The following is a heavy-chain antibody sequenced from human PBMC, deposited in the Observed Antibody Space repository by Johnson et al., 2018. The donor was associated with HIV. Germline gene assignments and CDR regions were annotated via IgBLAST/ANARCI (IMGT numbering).Heavy chain of an antibody. CDR3: AGDFSPLYYYDGSGPLDAFDI. D-gene: IGHD3-22*01. Sequence: VQLVESGGGLVQPGRSLRLSCAASGFTFDDYAMHWVRQAPGKGLEWVGRIKSRTDGGTTDYAAPVKGRFTISRDNSKNTLYLQMKSLRAEDTAVYYGAGDFSPLYYYDGSGPLDAFDIWGQGTMVTVSS. V-gene: IGHV3-15*01. J-gene: IGHJ3*02. CDR2: IKSRTDGGTT. CDR1: GFTFDDYA.